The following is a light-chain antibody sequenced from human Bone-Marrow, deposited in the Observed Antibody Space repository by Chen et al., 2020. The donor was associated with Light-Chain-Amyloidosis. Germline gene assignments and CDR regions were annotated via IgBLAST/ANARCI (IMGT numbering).Light chain of an antibody. CDR2: RDR. Sequence: SYELTQPPSVSVYPGQTARITCSGDDLPTKYAYWYQQKPGQAPVLVIHRDRERPSGISERFSGSSSGTTAPLTISGVQAEDEADSHCQSADSSGTYEVIFGGGTKLTVL. CDR1: DLPTKY. J-gene: IGLJ2*01. V-gene: IGLV3-25*03. CDR3: QSADSSGTYEVI.